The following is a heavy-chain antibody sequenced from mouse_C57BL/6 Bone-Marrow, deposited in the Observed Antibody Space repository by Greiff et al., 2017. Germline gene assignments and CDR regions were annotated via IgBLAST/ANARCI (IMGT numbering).Heavy chain of an antibody. V-gene: IGHV1-64*01. D-gene: IGHD2-3*01. CDR2: IHPNSGST. Sequence: VQLMQPGAELVKPGASVKLSCKASGYTFTSYWMPWVKQRPGQGLEWIGMIHPNSGSTYYNEKFKSKATLTVDKSSITAYMQLSSLTSEDSAVYYCARRVNTGGFDVWGTGTTVTVSS. CDR3: ARRVNTGGFDV. J-gene: IGHJ1*03. CDR1: GYTFTSYW.